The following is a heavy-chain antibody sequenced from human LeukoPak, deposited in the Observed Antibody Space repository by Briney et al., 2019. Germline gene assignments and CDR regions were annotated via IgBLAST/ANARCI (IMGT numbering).Heavy chain of an antibody. V-gene: IGHV4-31*03. J-gene: IGHJ4*02. CDR3: ASSTAMVLKFDY. CDR1: GGSISSGGYC. CDR2: IYYSGST. Sequence: TLSLTCTVSGGSISSGGYCWSWIRQHPGKGLEWIGYIYYSGSTYYNPSLKSRVTISVDTSKNQFSLKLSSVTAADTAVYYCASSTAMVLKFDYWGQGTLVTVSS. D-gene: IGHD5-18*01.